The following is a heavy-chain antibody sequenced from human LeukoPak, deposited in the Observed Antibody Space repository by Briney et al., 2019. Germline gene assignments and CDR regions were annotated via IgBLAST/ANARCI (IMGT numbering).Heavy chain of an antibody. CDR2: IIKDGSDK. J-gene: IGHJ4*02. D-gene: IGHD3-10*01. Sequence: GGSLRLSCEGSGFTFSDYWMGWVRQAPGKGLEWVANIIKDGSDKYYVGSVKGRFSISRDNAKNSVYLQKSGLRVEDTAVYYCTRDLWPADYWGQGILVTVSS. CDR3: TRDLWPADY. CDR1: GFTFSDYW. V-gene: IGHV3-7*01.